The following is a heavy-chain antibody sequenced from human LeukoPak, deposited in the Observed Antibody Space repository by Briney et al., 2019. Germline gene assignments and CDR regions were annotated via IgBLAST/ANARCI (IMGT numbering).Heavy chain of an antibody. Sequence: ASVKVSCKASGYTFTGYYMHWVRQAPGQGLEWMGRINPNSGGTNYAQKFQGRVTMTRDTSISTAYMELSRLRSDDTAVYYCARAGIVVVVAAPFDPWGQGTLVTVSS. CDR3: ARAGIVVVVAAPFDP. J-gene: IGHJ5*02. CDR1: GYTFTGYY. V-gene: IGHV1-2*06. CDR2: INPNSGGT. D-gene: IGHD2-15*01.